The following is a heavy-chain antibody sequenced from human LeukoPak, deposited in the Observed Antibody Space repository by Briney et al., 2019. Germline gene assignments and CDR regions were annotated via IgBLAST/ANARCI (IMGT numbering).Heavy chain of an antibody. V-gene: IGHV1-18*04. CDR1: GYTFTSYG. Sequence: ASVKVSCKASGYTFTSYGISWVRQAPGQGLEWMGWISAYNGNTNYAQKLQGRVTMTTGTSTSTAYMELRSLRSDDTAVYYCARDDYGDYEGLYGMDVWGKGTTVTVSS. CDR2: ISAYNGNT. J-gene: IGHJ6*04. CDR3: ARDDYGDYEGLYGMDV. D-gene: IGHD4-17*01.